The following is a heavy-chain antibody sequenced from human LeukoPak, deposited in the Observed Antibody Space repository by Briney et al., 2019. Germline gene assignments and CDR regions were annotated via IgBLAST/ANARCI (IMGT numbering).Heavy chain of an antibody. D-gene: IGHD4-23*01. V-gene: IGHV3-30*02. Sequence: GGSLRLSCAASGFTVSSNYMSWVRQAPGKGLEWVAFIRYDGSNKYYADSVKGRFTISRDNSKNTLYLQMNSLRGEDTAVYYCARDSEAPGGNYYYYYYYYMDVWGKGTTVTVSS. J-gene: IGHJ6*03. CDR3: ARDSEAPGGNYYYYYYYYMDV. CDR1: GFTVSSNY. CDR2: IRYDGSNK.